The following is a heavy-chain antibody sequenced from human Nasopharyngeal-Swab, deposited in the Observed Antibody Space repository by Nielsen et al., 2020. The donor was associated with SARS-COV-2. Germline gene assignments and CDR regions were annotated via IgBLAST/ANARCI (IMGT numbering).Heavy chain of an antibody. CDR1: GFGFSAHY. Sequence: GESLKISCAASGFGFSAHYMDWVRQAPGMGLEWVGRIRNKDKRYTTEYAASVKGRFTISRDDSKNSLYLQMNSLKTEDAAVYYCVRLGPYCGDDCYSRFFDYWGQGTLVTVSS. V-gene: IGHV3-72*01. CDR3: VRLGPYCGDDCYSRFFDY. J-gene: IGHJ4*02. CDR2: IRNKDKRYTT. D-gene: IGHD2-21*02.